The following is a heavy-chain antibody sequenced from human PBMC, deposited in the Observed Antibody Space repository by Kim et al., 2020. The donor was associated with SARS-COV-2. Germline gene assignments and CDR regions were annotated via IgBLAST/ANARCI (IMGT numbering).Heavy chain of an antibody. CDR3: ARDLSSSWYGDLDS. CDR1: GFTFNSYA. J-gene: IGHJ4*02. Sequence: GGSLRLSCAASGFTFNSYAMHWVRQAPGKGLEWVAVISYDGINKYYADSVKGRFTISRDNSKNTLYLQMNSLRAEDTAVYYCARDLSSSWYGDLDSWGQGTLVTVSP. CDR2: ISYDGINK. V-gene: IGHV3-30-3*01. D-gene: IGHD6-13*01.